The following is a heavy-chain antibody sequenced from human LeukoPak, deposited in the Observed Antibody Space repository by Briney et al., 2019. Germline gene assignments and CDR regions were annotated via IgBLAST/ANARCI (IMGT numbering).Heavy chain of an antibody. D-gene: IGHD5-24*01. CDR3: ARARREMATTPYFDY. CDR1: GGSISSHY. Sequence: SETLSLTCTVSGGSISSHYWSWIRQPPGKGLEWIGYIYYSGSTNYNPSLKSRVTISVDTSKNQFSLKLSSVTAADTAVYYCARARREMATTPYFDYWGQGTLVTVSS. V-gene: IGHV4-59*11. J-gene: IGHJ4*02. CDR2: IYYSGST.